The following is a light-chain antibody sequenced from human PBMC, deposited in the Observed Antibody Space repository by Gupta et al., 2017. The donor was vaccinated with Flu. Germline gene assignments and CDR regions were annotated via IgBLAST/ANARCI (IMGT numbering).Light chain of an antibody. J-gene: IGLJ1*01. Sequence: QSVLTQPPSVSGAPGQRVTISCTGSSSDIGAGNDVHWYHQLTGTAPKLLIYGNSSRPPGFPDLFSVSKSGTSASLAITGLQAADEADYYCQSYDTGLSGPYFFGTGTKVTVL. CDR2: GNS. V-gene: IGLV1-40*01. CDR1: SSDIGAGND. CDR3: QSYDTGLSGPYF.